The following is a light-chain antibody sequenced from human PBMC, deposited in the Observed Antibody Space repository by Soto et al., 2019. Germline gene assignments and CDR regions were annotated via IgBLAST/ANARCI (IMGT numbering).Light chain of an antibody. V-gene: IGLV2-14*01. J-gene: IGLJ2*01. Sequence: QSALTQPTSVSGSPGQSITIPCTGTSSDVGGYNYVSWYQQHPGKAPKLLIYAVTYRPSGVSIRFSGSKSGNTASLTISGLQAEDEADYYCSSYRSDSTLVFGGGTKLTVL. CDR2: AVT. CDR3: SSYRSDSTLV. CDR1: SSDVGGYNY.